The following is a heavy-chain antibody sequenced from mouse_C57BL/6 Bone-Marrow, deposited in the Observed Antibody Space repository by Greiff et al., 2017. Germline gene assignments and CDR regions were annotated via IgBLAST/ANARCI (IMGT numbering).Heavy chain of an antibody. J-gene: IGHJ2*01. CDR1: GYTFTSYW. CDR3: ARWDGNYVGDY. D-gene: IGHD2-1*01. V-gene: IGHV1-55*01. CDR2: IYPGSGST. Sequence: QVQLQQPGAELVKPGASVKMSCKASGYTFTSYWITWVKQRPGQGLEWIGDIYPGSGSTNYNEKFKSKATLTVDSSSSTAYMQLSSLTSEDSAVYYCARWDGNYVGDYWGQGTTLTVSS.